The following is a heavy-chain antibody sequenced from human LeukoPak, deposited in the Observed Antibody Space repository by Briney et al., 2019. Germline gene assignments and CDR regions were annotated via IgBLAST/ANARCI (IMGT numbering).Heavy chain of an antibody. V-gene: IGHV3-66*01. D-gene: IGHD4-17*01. CDR3: ARGPVATVTTWPAFDI. CDR2: IYSGGST. Sequence: TGGSLRLSCAASGFTVSTNYMSWVRQAPGKGLEWVSVIYSGGSTYYADSVKGRFTISRDNSKNTLYLQMNSLRAEDTAVYYCARGPVATVTTWPAFDIWGQGAMVTISS. CDR1: GFTVSTNY. J-gene: IGHJ3*02.